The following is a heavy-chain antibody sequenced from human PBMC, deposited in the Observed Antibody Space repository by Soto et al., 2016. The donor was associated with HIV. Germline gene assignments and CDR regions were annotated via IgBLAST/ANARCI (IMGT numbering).Heavy chain of an antibody. CDR2: ISGSVST. CDR1: GFTFSSYA. J-gene: IGHJ4*02. Sequence: EVQLLESGGGLVQPGGSLRLSRAASGFTFSSYAMSWVRQAPGKGLEWVSGISGSVSTYYADSIKGRFTISRDNSKNTLYLQMNGLTAEDTALYYCAKDPQYYYDSTAPFDYWGQGTLVTVSS. CDR3: AKDPQYYYDSTAPFDY. D-gene: IGHD3-22*01. V-gene: IGHV3-23*01.